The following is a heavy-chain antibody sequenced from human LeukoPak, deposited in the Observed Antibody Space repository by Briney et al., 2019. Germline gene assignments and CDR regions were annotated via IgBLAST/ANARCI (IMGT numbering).Heavy chain of an antibody. CDR1: GGSFSGYY. Sequence: ETLSLTCAVYGGSFSGYYWSWVRQAPGKGLEWVSVIYSGGSTYYADSVKGRFTISRDNSKNTLYLQMNSLRAEDTAVYYCARDAPFDYWGQGTLVTVSS. V-gene: IGHV3-53*01. CDR3: ARDAPFDY. J-gene: IGHJ4*02. CDR2: IYSGGST.